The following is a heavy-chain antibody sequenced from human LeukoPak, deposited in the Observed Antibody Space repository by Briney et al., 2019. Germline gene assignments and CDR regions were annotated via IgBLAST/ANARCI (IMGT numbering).Heavy chain of an antibody. CDR2: MNPNSGNT. Sequence: ASVKVSCEASGYTFTSYDINWVRQATGQGLEWMGWMNPNSGNTGYAQNFQGRVTMTRNTSISTVYMELSSLRSEDTAVYYCARGFGVRYDAFDIWGQGTMVTVSS. D-gene: IGHD2-21*02. CDR1: GYTFTSYD. V-gene: IGHV1-8*01. J-gene: IGHJ3*02. CDR3: ARGFGVRYDAFDI.